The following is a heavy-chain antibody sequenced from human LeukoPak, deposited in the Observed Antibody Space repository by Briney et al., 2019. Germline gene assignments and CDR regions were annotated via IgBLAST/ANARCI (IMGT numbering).Heavy chain of an antibody. Sequence: PSETLSLTCAVYGGSLSGYYWSWFRQPPGKGLEWIGEINHTGSTNYNPSLKSRVTISVDTSKNQFSLKLSSVTAADTAVYYCARLDMAGVDYWGQGTLVTVSS. CDR3: ARLDMAGVDY. J-gene: IGHJ4*02. CDR2: INHTGST. V-gene: IGHV4-34*01. D-gene: IGHD3-9*01. CDR1: GGSLSGYY.